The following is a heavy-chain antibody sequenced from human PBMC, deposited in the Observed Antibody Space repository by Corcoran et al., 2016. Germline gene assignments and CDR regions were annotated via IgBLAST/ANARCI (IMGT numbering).Heavy chain of an antibody. J-gene: IGHJ6*02. V-gene: IGHV1-18*01. Sequence: QVQLVQSGAEVKKPGASVKVSCKASGYTFTSYGISWVRQAPGQGLEWMGWISAYNGNTNYAQKLQGRVTMTTDTSTSPAYMELRSLRSDDTAVYYGARDEYYDFWSGYRRGMDVWGQGTTVTVSS. D-gene: IGHD3-3*01. CDR3: ARDEYYDFWSGYRRGMDV. CDR2: ISAYNGNT. CDR1: GYTFTSYG.